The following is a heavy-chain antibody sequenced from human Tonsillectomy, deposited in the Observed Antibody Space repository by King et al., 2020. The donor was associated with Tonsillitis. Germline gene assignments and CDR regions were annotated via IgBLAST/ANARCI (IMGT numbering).Heavy chain of an antibody. CDR1: GGSFSGYY. D-gene: IGHD6-19*01. Sequence: VQLKQWGAGLLKPSETLSLTCAVYGGSFSGYYWSWIRQPPGKGLEWIGEINHSGSTNYNPSLKSRVTISVDTSKNQFSLKLSSVTAADTAVYYCARGRRSGWYNYWGQGTLVTVSS. J-gene: IGHJ4*02. CDR3: ARGRRSGWYNY. CDR2: INHSGST. V-gene: IGHV4-34*01.